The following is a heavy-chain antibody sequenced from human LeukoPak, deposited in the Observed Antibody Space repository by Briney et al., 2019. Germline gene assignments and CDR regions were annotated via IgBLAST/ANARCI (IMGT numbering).Heavy chain of an antibody. CDR3: AKGLGNWGPGDAFDI. Sequence: PGGSLRLSCAASGFTFSSYAMSWVRQAPGKGLEWVSGISGSGGSTYYADSVKGRFAISRDNSKNTLYLQMNSLRAEDTAVYYCAKGLGNWGPGDAFDIWGQGTMVTVSS. CDR2: ISGSGGST. CDR1: GFTFSSYA. D-gene: IGHD7-27*01. V-gene: IGHV3-23*01. J-gene: IGHJ3*02.